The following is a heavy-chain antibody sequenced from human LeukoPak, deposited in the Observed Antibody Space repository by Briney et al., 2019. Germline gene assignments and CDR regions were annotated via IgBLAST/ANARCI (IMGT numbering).Heavy chain of an antibody. CDR3: ARNTYYYERSGWKAFDI. CDR1: GVTFSIYW. V-gene: IGHV3-7*01. CDR2: IKQDGSEK. J-gene: IGHJ3*02. D-gene: IGHD3-22*01. Sequence: GGSLRLSCAASGVTFSIYWMSWVRQAPGKGLEWVANIKQDGSEKYYVDSVRGRFTISRDNAKNSLYPQMNSLRVEDTAVYYCARNTYYYERSGWKAFDIWGQGTMVTVSS.